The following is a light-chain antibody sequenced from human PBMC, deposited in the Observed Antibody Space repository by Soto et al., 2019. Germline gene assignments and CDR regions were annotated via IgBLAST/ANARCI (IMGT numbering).Light chain of an antibody. J-gene: IGKJ5*01. CDR2: RAS. CDR3: RQYDNWPPIT. Sequence: EIVMTQSPATLSVSPGERATLSCRASQSVSNKLAWYQQKPGQSPRLLIFRASTRATGIPARFSGSGSGTDFTLTISSLQSEDFAVYYCRQYDNWPPITFGRGTRLEI. V-gene: IGKV3-15*01. CDR1: QSVSNK.